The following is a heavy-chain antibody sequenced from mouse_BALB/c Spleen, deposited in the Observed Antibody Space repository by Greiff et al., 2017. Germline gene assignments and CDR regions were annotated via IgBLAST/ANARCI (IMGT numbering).Heavy chain of an antibody. V-gene: IGHV5-4*02. J-gene: IGHJ4*01. D-gene: IGHD2-10*01. CDR2: ISDGGSYT. Sequence: EVQRVESGGGLVKPGGSLKLSCAASGFTFSDYYMYWVRQTPEKRLEWVATISDGGSYTYYPDSVKGRFTISRDNAKNNLYLQMSSLKSEDTAMYYCAAYYGNYYAMDYWGQGTSVTVSS. CDR1: GFTFSDYY. CDR3: AAYYGNYYAMDY.